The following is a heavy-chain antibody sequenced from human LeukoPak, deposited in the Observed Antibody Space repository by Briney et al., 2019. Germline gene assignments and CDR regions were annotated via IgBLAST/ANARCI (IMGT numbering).Heavy chain of an antibody. J-gene: IGHJ3*02. CDR3: AKGYGDLVAFDI. CDR1: GFTFSSYG. Sequence: GGSLRLSCAASGFTFSSYGMDWVRQAPGKGLEWVAFIRYDGNNKDYAESVKGRFTISRGNSKNTLYLQMNSLRVEDTAVYYCAKGYGDLVAFDIWGQGTMVTVSS. V-gene: IGHV3-30*02. D-gene: IGHD4-17*01. CDR2: IRYDGNNK.